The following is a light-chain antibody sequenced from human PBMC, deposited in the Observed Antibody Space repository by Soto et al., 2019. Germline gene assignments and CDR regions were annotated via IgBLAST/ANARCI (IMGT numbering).Light chain of an antibody. CDR1: QSISNH. CDR2: AAS. Sequence: DIQMTQSPSSLSASVEDRVIITCRASQSISNHLNWYRQKPGKAPKLLIYAASSLQSGVPSRFSGSGSETEFTLSISSLQPEDFATYFCQQIYSAPLTFGGGTKVDIK. J-gene: IGKJ4*01. CDR3: QQIYSAPLT. V-gene: IGKV1-39*01.